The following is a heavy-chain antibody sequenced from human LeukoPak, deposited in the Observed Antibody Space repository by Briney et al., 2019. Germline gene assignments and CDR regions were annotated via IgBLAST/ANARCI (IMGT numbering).Heavy chain of an antibody. CDR2: IYYSGST. V-gene: IGHV4-39*07. D-gene: IGHD2-21*02. J-gene: IGHJ3*02. CDR1: GGSISSSSYY. Sequence: SETLSLTCTVSGGSISSSSYYWGWIRQPPGKGLEWIGSIYYSGSTYYNPSLKSRVTISVDTSKNQFSLKLSSVTAADTAVYYCARLLVVVTATLDAFDIWGQGTMVAVSS. CDR3: ARLLVVVTATLDAFDI.